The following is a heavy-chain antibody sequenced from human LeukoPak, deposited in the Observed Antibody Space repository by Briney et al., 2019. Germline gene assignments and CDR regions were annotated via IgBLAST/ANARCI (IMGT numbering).Heavy chain of an antibody. CDR1: GSAVSSDDHF. D-gene: IGHD3-9*01. CDR3: ARAPYDILTGYFLFDS. V-gene: IGHV4-30-2*01. CDR2: IYHRGST. J-gene: IGHJ4*02. Sequence: SQTLSLTCAVSGSAVSSDDHFWSWIRQPPGRGLEWIGYIYHRGSTAYNPSLRSRVTVSLDKSRNQFSLNLYSVTAADTAVYYCARAPYDILTGYFLFDSWGQGTLITVSS.